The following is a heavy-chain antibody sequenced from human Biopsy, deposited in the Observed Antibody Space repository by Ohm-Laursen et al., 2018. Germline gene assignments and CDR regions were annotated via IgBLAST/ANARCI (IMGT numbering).Heavy chain of an antibody. Sequence: SETLSLTCAVSGGSISSFYWTWVRQPPGKGPEWIGDISDSGSTNYKPSLKSRVIISVDTSKTQFSLNLSSVTAADTAVYYCARRGSGGRSFDHWGQGTLVTVSS. CDR2: ISDSGST. J-gene: IGHJ4*02. CDR3: ARRGSGGRSFDH. CDR1: GGSISSFY. D-gene: IGHD2-15*01. V-gene: IGHV4-59*08.